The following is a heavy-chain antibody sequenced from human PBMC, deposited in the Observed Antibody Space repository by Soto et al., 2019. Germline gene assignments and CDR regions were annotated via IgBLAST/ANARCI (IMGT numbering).Heavy chain of an antibody. V-gene: IGHV3-66*01. D-gene: IGHD6-19*01. CDR1: GFTVSSNY. Sequence: EVQLVESGGGLVQPGGSLRLSCAASGFTVSSNYMSWVRQAPGKGLEWVSVIYSGGRTYYADSVKGRFTISRDNSKNTLYLQRNNLRADDTAVYYCARGEKQWLVGHLFDYWGQGTLVTVSS. J-gene: IGHJ4*02. CDR3: ARGEKQWLVGHLFDY. CDR2: IYSGGRT.